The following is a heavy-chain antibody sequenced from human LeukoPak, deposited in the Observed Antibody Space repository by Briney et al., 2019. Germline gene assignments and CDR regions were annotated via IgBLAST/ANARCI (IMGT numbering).Heavy chain of an antibody. J-gene: IGHJ4*02. Sequence: SETLSLTCTVSGGSISSYYWSWIRQPPGKGLEWIGYIYYSGSTNYNSSLKSRVTISVDTSKNQFSLKLSSVTAADTAVYYCARDRAIEDGYKIPLYYWGQGTLVTVSS. V-gene: IGHV4-59*01. CDR3: ARDRAIEDGYKIPLYY. CDR1: GGSISSYY. D-gene: IGHD5-24*01. CDR2: IYYSGST.